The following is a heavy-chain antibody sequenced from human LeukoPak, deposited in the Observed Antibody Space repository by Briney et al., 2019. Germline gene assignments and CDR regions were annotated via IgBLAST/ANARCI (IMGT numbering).Heavy chain of an antibody. Sequence: GGSLRLSCAGSQFTFNGSWMNWVRQAPGKGLGWVANMDPTGSQKRYVDSVRGRFTISKDNPGASLYLDMHSLRAEDTAIYYCAIWTSGNYWGQGTLVTVSS. J-gene: IGHJ4*02. CDR1: QFTFNGSW. V-gene: IGHV3-7*01. CDR2: MDPTGSQK. CDR3: AIWTSGNY. D-gene: IGHD1-1*01.